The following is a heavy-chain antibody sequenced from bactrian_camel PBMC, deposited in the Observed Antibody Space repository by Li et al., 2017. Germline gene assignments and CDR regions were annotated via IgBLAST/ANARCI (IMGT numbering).Heavy chain of an antibody. D-gene: IGHD1*01. Sequence: VQLVESGGGSVEAGGSLTLSCTASGFTFVDSPMGWYRQAPGAECTLVSSIIDRNGRTYYTDAVKGRFTISHDNAKNSVDLQMNSLKPDDTAVYYCAATGQMLSVAGCRTQGTQVTVS. V-gene: IGHV3S66*01. J-gene: IGHJ4*01. CDR1: GFTFVDSP. CDR2: IIDRNGRT.